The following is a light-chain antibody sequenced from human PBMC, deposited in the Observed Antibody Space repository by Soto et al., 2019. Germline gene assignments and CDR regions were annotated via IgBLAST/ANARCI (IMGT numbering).Light chain of an antibody. J-gene: IGKJ1*01. CDR1: QSVRSRY. V-gene: IGKV3-20*01. CDR3: HQYGSSPST. CDR2: GAS. Sequence: EIVLTQSPGTLSLSPGERATLSCRASQSVRSRYLAWYQQKPGQAPRLLIYGASSRATGIPDRFSGSGSETDFTLTSSRLEPEDFAVYYCHQYGSSPSTFGQGTKVDVK.